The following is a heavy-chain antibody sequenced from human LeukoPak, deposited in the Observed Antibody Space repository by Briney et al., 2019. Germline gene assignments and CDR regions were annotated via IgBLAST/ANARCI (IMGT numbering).Heavy chain of an antibody. Sequence: ASVKVSCKASGYTFTGYYTHWVRQAPGRGLEWMGWINPNSGGTNYAQKFQGRVTMTRDTSISTAYMELSRLRSDDTAVYYCARDFRAAMVSDWFDPWGQGTLVTVSS. CDR3: ARDFRAAMVSDWFDP. D-gene: IGHD5-18*01. J-gene: IGHJ5*02. V-gene: IGHV1-2*02. CDR1: GYTFTGYY. CDR2: INPNSGGT.